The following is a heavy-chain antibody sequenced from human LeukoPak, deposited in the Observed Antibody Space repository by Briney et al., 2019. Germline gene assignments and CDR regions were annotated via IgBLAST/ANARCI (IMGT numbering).Heavy chain of an antibody. CDR2: IYPGDSDT. V-gene: IGHV5-51*01. Sequence: GESLKISCKGSGYSFTSYWIGWVRQMPGKGLEWMGIIYPGDSDTRYSPSFQGQVTISADKSIYTAYLQWSSLKASDTAMYYCARHPYHYYYYMDVWGKGTTVTVSS. CDR3: ARHPYHYYYYMDV. CDR1: GYSFTSYW. J-gene: IGHJ6*03.